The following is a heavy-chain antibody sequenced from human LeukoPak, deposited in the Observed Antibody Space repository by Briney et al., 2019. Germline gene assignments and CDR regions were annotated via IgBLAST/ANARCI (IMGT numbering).Heavy chain of an antibody. J-gene: IGHJ3*02. V-gene: IGHV1-2*02. CDR1: GYTFTGNH. D-gene: IGHD3-10*01. CDR2: ISPNTGDT. Sequence: ASVNVSCKASGYTFTGNHMYWVRQAPGQGLECMGWISPNTGDTNYAQKFQGRVTMTRDTSISTAYMELSRLTSDDTAVYYCAREVGINAFDIGGQGTMVTVSA. CDR3: AREVGINAFDI.